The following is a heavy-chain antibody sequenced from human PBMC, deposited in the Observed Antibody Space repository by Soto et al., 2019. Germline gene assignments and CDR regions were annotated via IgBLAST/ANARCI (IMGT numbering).Heavy chain of an antibody. J-gene: IGHJ4*02. D-gene: IGHD3-9*01. CDR1: GYTFTTYY. V-gene: IGHV1-8*01. Sequence: ASVKVSCKASGYTFTTYYIHWVRQATGQGLEWMGWMNPNSGNTGYAQKFQGRVTMTRNTSISTAYMELSSLRSEDTAVYYCARGLRDILTGYYETAYYFDYWGQGTLVTVSS. CDR3: ARGLRDILTGYYETAYYFDY. CDR2: MNPNSGNT.